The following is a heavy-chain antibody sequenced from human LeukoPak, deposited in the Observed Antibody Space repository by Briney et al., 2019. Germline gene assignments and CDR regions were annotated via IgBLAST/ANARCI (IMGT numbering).Heavy chain of an antibody. Sequence: GESLRLSCAASEFTSSHSWMAWVRRAPGKGLEWLGNIKEDGGVTNYVDSVKGRFTISRDNAKNSLYLQMNYLRVDDTAVYYCARDSGYNAFDYWGQGTLVTVSS. CDR3: ARDSGYNAFDY. V-gene: IGHV3-7*03. J-gene: IGHJ4*02. D-gene: IGHD5-12*01. CDR1: EFTSSHSW. CDR2: IKEDGGVT.